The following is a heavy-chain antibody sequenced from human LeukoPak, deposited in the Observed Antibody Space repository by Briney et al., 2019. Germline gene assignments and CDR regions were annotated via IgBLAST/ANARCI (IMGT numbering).Heavy chain of an antibody. D-gene: IGHD3-3*01. V-gene: IGHV1-69*04. CDR3: ARQRSDFWSQNWFDP. J-gene: IGHJ5*02. Sequence: GASVKVSCKASGGTFSSYAISWVRQAPGQGLEWMGRIIPILGIANYAQKFQGRVTITADKSTSTAYMELSSLRSEDTAVYYCARQRSDFWSQNWFDPWGQGTLVTVSS. CDR2: IIPILGIA. CDR1: GGTFSSYA.